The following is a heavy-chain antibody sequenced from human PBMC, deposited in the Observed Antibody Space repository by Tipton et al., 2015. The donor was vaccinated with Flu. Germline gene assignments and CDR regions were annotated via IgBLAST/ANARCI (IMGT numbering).Heavy chain of an antibody. V-gene: IGHV3-7*01. D-gene: IGHD1-14*01. CDR3: VRAIYNSDNY. CDR1: GFTLRNYW. Sequence: SLRLSCAASGFTLRNYWMTWVRQAPGKGLEWVANINQDGSQKHYVDSVKGRFTISRDNPVNSVYMQMNSLRAEDTAVYYCVRAIYNSDNYSGQGTLVTVSS. CDR2: INQDGSQK. J-gene: IGHJ4*02.